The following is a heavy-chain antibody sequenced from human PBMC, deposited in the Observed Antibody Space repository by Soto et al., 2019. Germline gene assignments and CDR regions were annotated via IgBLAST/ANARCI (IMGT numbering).Heavy chain of an antibody. Sequence: SETLSLTCAVYGGSFSGYYWSWIRQPPGKGLEWIGYIYYSGTTYYNPSLKSRVTISVDRSKNQFSLKLSSVTASFTAVYYRPRLPGSCGQGSLVPVSS. CDR2: IYYSGTT. V-gene: IGHV4-34*03. CDR3: PRLPGS. D-gene: IGHD2-15*01. J-gene: IGHJ1*01. CDR1: GGSFSGYY.